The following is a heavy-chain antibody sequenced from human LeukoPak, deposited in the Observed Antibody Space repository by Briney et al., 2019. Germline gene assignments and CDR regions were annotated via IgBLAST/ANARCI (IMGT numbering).Heavy chain of an antibody. CDR3: AKGGNYGSGNYYFDY. D-gene: IGHD3-10*01. CDR1: GFTFSSYW. V-gene: IGHV3-7*03. J-gene: IGHJ4*02. Sequence: GGSLRLSCAASGFTFSSYWMSWVRQAPGKGLEWVANIKQDGSEKYYVDSVKGRFTISRDNSKNTLYLQMNSLRAEDTAVYYCAKGGNYGSGNYYFDYWGQGTLVTVSS. CDR2: IKQDGSEK.